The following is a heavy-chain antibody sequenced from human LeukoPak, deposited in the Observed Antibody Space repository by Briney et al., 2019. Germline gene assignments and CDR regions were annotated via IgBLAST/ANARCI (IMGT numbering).Heavy chain of an antibody. CDR2: FDPEDGET. Sequence: ASVKVSCKVSGYTLTELSMHWVRQAPGKGLEWMGRFDPEDGETIYAQKFQGRVTMTEDTSTSTAYMELSSLRSEDTAVYYCATADVAVAGTPDYWGQGTLVTVSS. J-gene: IGHJ4*02. D-gene: IGHD6-19*01. CDR3: ATADVAVAGTPDY. CDR1: GYTLTELS. V-gene: IGHV1-24*01.